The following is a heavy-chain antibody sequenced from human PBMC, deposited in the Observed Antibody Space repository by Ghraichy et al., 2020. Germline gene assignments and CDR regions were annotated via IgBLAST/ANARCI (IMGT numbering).Heavy chain of an antibody. D-gene: IGHD3-22*01. CDR1: GGSISSGGYY. V-gene: IGHV4-31*03. Sequence: SETLSLTCTVSGGSISSGGYYWSWIRQHPGKGLEWIGYMYYSGRNYYNPSLKSRATISVDTSKNQFSLKLSSVTAADTAVYYCASNGGHDSSGFQGANLNYYYYYYYMDVWGKGTTVTVSS. J-gene: IGHJ6*03. CDR2: MYYSGRN. CDR3: ASNGGHDSSGFQGANLNYYYYYYYMDV.